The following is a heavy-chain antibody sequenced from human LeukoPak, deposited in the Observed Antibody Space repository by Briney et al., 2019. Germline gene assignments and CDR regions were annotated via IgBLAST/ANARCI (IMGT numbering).Heavy chain of an antibody. CDR2: LCVSGST. D-gene: IGHD3-10*01. J-gene: IGHJ3*02. CDR3: TRVAFGDHFDI. V-gene: IGHV4-59*01. CDR1: GGSLSSYC. Sequence: SETLSLTCTVSGGSLSSYCWSWVRQSPGKRLEWIGYLCVSGSTSFNPSLKSRVTISLDTSKNQFSLKVTAMTAADTAVYYCTRVAFGDHFDIWGQGTMVTVSS.